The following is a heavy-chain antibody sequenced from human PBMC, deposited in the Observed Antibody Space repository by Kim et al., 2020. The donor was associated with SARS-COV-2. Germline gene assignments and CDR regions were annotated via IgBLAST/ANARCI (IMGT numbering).Heavy chain of an antibody. J-gene: IGHJ4*02. V-gene: IGHV4-39*01. Sequence: NPSLKSRVTISVDTSKTQFSLKLGSVTAADTAVYYCVRRDYYDSSGYFGYWGQGTLVTVSS. CDR3: VRRDYYDSSGYFGY. D-gene: IGHD3-22*01.